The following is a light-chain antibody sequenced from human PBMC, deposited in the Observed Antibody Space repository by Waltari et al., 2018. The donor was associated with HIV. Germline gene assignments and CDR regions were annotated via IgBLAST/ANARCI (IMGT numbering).Light chain of an antibody. CDR3: QQYGRSPWT. CDR1: QTITRDF. CDR2: GAA. Sequence: EIVLTQSPGTLSLSPGERATLSCRASQTITRDFLAWYQQKPGQAPRLLIYGAASRATGIPDRISGSGSGTDFTLTISRLEPEDSAVYYCQQYGRSPWTLGQGTKVEI. J-gene: IGKJ1*01. V-gene: IGKV3-20*01.